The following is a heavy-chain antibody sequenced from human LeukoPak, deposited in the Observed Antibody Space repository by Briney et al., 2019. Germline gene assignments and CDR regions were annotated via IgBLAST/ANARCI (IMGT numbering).Heavy chain of an antibody. J-gene: IGHJ4*02. CDR1: GITFSSYG. CDR3: AQDGGNYDFDY. V-gene: IGHV3-30*02. CDR2: IQFDGSYK. D-gene: IGHD1-26*01. Sequence: GGSLRLSCAASGITFSSYGMHWVRQAPGKGLEWVAFIQFDGSYKYYADSVKGRFTISRDNSKNTLYLQMNSLRAEDTAVYYCAQDGGNYDFDYWGRGTLVTVSS.